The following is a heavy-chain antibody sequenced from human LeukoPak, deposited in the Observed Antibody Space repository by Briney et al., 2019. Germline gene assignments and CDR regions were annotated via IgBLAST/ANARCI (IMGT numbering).Heavy chain of an antibody. D-gene: IGHD3-16*02. J-gene: IGHJ3*02. CDR1: GFTLSSYS. V-gene: IGHV3-21*01. CDR3: ARLLRLGELSLFSGAFDI. Sequence: GSLPLSCAASGFTLSSYSMNWVRQAPGKGLEWVSSISISNSYIYYGSSVKCRFTISRDNAKNSLYLQMNSLRAEDTAVYYCARLLRLGELSLFSGAFDIWGQGTMVTVYS. CDR2: ISISNSYI.